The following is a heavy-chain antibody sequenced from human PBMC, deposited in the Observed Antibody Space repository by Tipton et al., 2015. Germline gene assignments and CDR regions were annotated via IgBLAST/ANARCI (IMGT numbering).Heavy chain of an antibody. V-gene: IGHV4-61*01. CDR3: ARDLEHGMDV. J-gene: IGHJ6*02. CDR2: ISYSGST. CDR1: GGSVSTSNYY. Sequence: SCTVSGGSVSTSNYYWGWIRQSPGKGLEWIGYISYSGSTHYNPSLKRRVTISLDTSKNQFSLTLNSVTAADTAVYYCARDLEHGMDVWGQGTTVTVSS. D-gene: IGHD5-24*01.